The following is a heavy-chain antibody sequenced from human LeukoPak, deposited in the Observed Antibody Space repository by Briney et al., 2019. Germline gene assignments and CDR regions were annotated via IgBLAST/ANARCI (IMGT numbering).Heavy chain of an antibody. CDR3: ARPIFEWLSAGPFDF. J-gene: IGHJ4*02. CDR2: IYYSGST. Sequence: SETLSLTCTVFGHSITSSSYYWGWIRQPPGKGLEWIGSIYYSGSTYYNPSLKSRVTMSVDTSKNQFSLKLSSVTAADTAVYYCARPIFEWLSAGPFDFWGQGTLVTVS. V-gene: IGHV4-39*07. D-gene: IGHD3-3*01. CDR1: GHSITSSSYY.